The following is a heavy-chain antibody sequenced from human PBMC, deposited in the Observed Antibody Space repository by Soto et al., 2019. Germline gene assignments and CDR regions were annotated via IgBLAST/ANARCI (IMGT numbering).Heavy chain of an antibody. CDR1: GFTVSSNY. D-gene: IGHD3-3*01. J-gene: IGHJ4*02. Sequence: GGSLRLSCAALGFTVSSNYMNWLLQAPGRGLEWVSVVYDDGRTYYADSVKGRFTISRDNSKNTLYLQMNSLRAEDTAVYYCARAPSYPDLHLAFEYWGRGTLVTVSS. V-gene: IGHV3-66*01. CDR3: ARAPSYPDLHLAFEY. CDR2: VYDDGRT.